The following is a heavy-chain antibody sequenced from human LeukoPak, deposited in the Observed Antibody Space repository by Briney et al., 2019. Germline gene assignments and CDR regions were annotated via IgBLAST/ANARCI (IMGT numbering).Heavy chain of an antibody. CDR1: GFTFSSYT. V-gene: IGHV3-48*04. Sequence: PGGSLRLSCAASGFTFSSYTMNWVRQAPGKGLEWVSYISSSGSTIYYADSVKGRFTISRDNAKNSLYLQMNSLRAEDTAVYYCARDGGPGPSDYWGQGTLVTVSS. CDR3: ARDGGPGPSDY. CDR2: ISSSGSTI. J-gene: IGHJ4*02. D-gene: IGHD2-15*01.